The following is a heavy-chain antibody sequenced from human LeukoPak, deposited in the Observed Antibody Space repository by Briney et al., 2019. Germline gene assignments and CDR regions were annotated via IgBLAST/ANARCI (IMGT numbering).Heavy chain of an antibody. D-gene: IGHD3-22*01. CDR3: ARRYYYYDSSGYYYFTSAFDI. V-gene: IGHV4-59*11. CDR2: IYYTGST. Sequence: ASETLSLTCTVSGGSISPHYWSWIRQPPGKGLEWIGYIYYTGSTNYNPSLKSRVTISVDTSKNQFSLKLSSVTAADTAVYYCARRYYYYDSSGYYYFTSAFDIWGQGTMVTVSS. J-gene: IGHJ3*02. CDR1: GGSISPHY.